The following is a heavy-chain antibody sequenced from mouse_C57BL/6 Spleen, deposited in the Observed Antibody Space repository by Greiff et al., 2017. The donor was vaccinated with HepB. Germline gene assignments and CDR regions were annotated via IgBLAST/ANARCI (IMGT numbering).Heavy chain of an antibody. V-gene: IGHV5-6*01. CDR2: ISSGGSYT. CDR3: ASQTESYFDY. J-gene: IGHJ2*01. CDR1: GFTFSSYG. Sequence: EVQRVESGGDLVKPGGSLKLSCAASGFTFSSYGMSWVRQTPDKRLEWVATISSGGSYTYYPDSVKGRFTISRDNAKNTLYLQMSSLKSEDTAMYYCASQTESYFDYWGQGTTLTVSS.